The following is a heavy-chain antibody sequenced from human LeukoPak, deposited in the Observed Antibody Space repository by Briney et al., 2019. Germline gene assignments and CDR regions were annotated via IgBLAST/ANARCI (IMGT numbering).Heavy chain of an antibody. CDR2: ISYDGSNK. CDR3: AKNRPRWRVEVGFDY. CDR1: GFTFSSYG. Sequence: PGRSLRLSCAASGFTFSSYGMHWVRQAPGKGLEWVAVISYDGSNKYYADSVKGRSTISRDNSKNTLYLQMNSLRAEDTAVYYCAKNRPRWRVEVGFDYWGQGTLVTVSS. D-gene: IGHD6-19*01. V-gene: IGHV3-30*18. J-gene: IGHJ4*02.